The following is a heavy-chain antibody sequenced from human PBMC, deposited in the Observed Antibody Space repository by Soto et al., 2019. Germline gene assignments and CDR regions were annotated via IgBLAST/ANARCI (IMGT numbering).Heavy chain of an antibody. J-gene: IGHJ5*02. CDR2: ISAYNGNT. CDR1: GYTFTSYG. Sequence: ASVKVSCKASGYTFTSYGISWVRQAPGQGLEWMGWISAYNGNTNYAQKLQGRVTMTTDTSTSTAYMELRSLRSDGTAVYYCARDQSWHDLVWWFDPWGQGTLVTVSS. CDR3: ARDQSWHDLVWWFDP. V-gene: IGHV1-18*01. D-gene: IGHD1-1*01.